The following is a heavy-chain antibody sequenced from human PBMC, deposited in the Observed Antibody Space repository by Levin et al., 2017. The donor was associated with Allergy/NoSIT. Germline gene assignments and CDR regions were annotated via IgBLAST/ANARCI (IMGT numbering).Heavy chain of an antibody. Sequence: SVKVSCKASGGTFSSYAISWVRQAPGQGLEWMGGIIPIFGTANYAQKFQGRVTITADKSTSTAYMELSSLRSEDTAVYYCARDGKKVTVTTPIYYYYGMDVWGQGTTVTVSS. CDR1: GGTFSSYA. CDR2: IIPIFGTA. CDR3: ARDGKKVTVTTPIYYYYGMDV. J-gene: IGHJ6*02. D-gene: IGHD4-17*01. V-gene: IGHV1-69*06.